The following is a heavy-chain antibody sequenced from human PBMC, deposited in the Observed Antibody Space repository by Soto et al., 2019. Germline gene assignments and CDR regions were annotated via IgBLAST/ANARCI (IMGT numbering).Heavy chain of an antibody. Sequence: QVQLVESGGGVVQPGRSLRLSCAASGFTFSSYAMHWVRQAPGKGLEWVAVISYDGSNKYYADSVKGRFTISRDNSKNTLYLQMNSLRAEDTAVYYCARDMAMDEGYYYGMDVWGQGTTVTVSS. CDR2: ISYDGSNK. J-gene: IGHJ6*02. V-gene: IGHV3-30-3*01. D-gene: IGHD5-18*01. CDR1: GFTFSSYA. CDR3: ARDMAMDEGYYYGMDV.